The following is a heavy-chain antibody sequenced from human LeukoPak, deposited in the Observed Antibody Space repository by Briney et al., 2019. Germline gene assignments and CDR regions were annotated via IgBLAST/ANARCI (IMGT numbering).Heavy chain of an antibody. CDR1: GFIVSSNY. J-gene: IGHJ4*01. V-gene: IGHV3-53*01. CDR2: IYSGGST. CDR3: SRAATLAGPFDF. D-gene: IGHD6-13*01. Sequence: GGSLRLSCAASGFIVSSNYMSSVRQAPGKGLEWVSTIYSGGSTYYADSVKGRFTISGDNSQNTLYLQMNSLRAEDTALYYCSRAATLAGPFDFWGQGTLVTVSA.